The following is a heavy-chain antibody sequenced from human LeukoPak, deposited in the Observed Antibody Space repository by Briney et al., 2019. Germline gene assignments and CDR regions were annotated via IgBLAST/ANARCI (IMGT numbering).Heavy chain of an antibody. CDR1: GFSFSSYG. J-gene: IGHJ4*02. V-gene: IGHV3-7*01. Sequence: QPGGSLRLSCAASGFSFSSYGMQWVRQAPGKGLEWVANIKQDGSEKYYVDSVKGRFTISRDNAKNSLYLQMNSLRAEDTAVYYCAKGPKVFGVLRYFDWLDYWGQGTLVTVSS. CDR2: IKQDGSEK. CDR3: AKGPKVFGVLRYFDWLDY. D-gene: IGHD3-9*01.